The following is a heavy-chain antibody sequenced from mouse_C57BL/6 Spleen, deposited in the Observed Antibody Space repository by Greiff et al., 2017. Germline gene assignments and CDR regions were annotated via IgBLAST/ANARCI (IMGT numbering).Heavy chain of an antibody. CDR3: AIQGITAVYWYFGV. D-gene: IGHD2-4*01. CDR2: ISGGGGNN. CDR1: GFTFSSYT. J-gene: IGHJ1*03. Sequence: EVKLMESGGGLVKPGGSLKLSCAASGFTFSSYTMSWVRQTPEKRLEWVATISGGGGNNYYPDSEKGRFTIARDNAKNTLYLQMSSLRSEDTALYYCAIQGITAVYWYFGVWGTGTTVTVSS. V-gene: IGHV5-9*01.